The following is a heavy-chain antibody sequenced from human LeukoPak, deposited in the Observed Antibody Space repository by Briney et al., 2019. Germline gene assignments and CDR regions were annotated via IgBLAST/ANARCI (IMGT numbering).Heavy chain of an antibody. V-gene: IGHV3-43*02. D-gene: IGHD3-10*01. Sequence: GGSLRLSCAASGFTFDDYAMHWVRQAPGMGLEWVSLISGDGGSTYYADSVKGRFTISRDNAKNSLYLQMNSLRAEDTAVYYCATLDQWFGELLSDYWGQGTLVTVSS. J-gene: IGHJ4*02. CDR1: GFTFDDYA. CDR3: ATLDQWFGELLSDY. CDR2: ISGDGGST.